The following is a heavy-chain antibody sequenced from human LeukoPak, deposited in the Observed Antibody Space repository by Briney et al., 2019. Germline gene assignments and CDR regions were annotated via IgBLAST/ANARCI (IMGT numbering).Heavy chain of an antibody. CDR3: ASQCSGGSCYSGSYY. CDR2: IYHSGST. Sequence: LETLSLTCAVSGGSISSSNWWSWVRQPPGKGLEWIGEIYHSGSTNYNPSLKSRVTISVDTSKNQFSLKLSSVTAADTAVYYCASQCSGGSCYSGSYYWGQGTLVTVSS. J-gene: IGHJ4*02. D-gene: IGHD2-15*01. V-gene: IGHV4-4*02. CDR1: GGSISSSNW.